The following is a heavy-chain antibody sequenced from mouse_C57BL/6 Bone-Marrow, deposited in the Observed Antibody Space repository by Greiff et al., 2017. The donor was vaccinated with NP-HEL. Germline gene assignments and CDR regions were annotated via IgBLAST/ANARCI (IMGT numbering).Heavy chain of an antibody. CDR3: TNYGSRRAMDY. D-gene: IGHD1-1*01. Sequence: QVQLQQSGAELVRPGASVTLSCKASGYTFTDYEMHWVKQTPVHGLEWIGAIDPETGGTAYNQKFKGKAILTADKSSSTAYMELRSLTSEDSAVYYCTNYGSRRAMDYWGQGTSVTVSS. V-gene: IGHV1-15*01. CDR2: IDPETGGT. CDR1: GYTFTDYE. J-gene: IGHJ4*01.